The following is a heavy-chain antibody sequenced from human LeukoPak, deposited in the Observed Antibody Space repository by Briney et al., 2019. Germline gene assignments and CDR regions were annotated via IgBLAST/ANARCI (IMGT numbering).Heavy chain of an antibody. CDR3: VHTPYYDILTGWGGGVDY. J-gene: IGHJ4*02. CDR2: IYWDDDK. V-gene: IGHV2-5*02. D-gene: IGHD3-9*01. Sequence: SGPTLVKPTQTLTLTCTFSGFSLSTNGVGVGWIREPPGKALEWLALIYWDDDKRYSPSLKSRLTITTDTSKNQVVLTMTNMDPVDTATYYCVHTPYYDILTGWGGGVDYWGQGTLFTVSS. CDR1: GFSLSTNGVG.